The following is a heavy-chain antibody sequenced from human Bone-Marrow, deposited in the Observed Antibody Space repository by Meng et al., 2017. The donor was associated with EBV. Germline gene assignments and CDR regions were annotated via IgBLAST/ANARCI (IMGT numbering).Heavy chain of an antibody. J-gene: IGHJ4*02. Sequence: HVQVEEWGAGLLKPSETLSLTCAVYGGSFSGYYWSWIRQPPGKGLEWIGEINHSGSTNYNPSLKSRITVSVDTSKNQFSLKLSSVTAADTAVYYCARERPRISTARPYYFDYWGQGTLVTVSS. CDR2: INHSGST. CDR3: ARERPRISTARPYYFDY. D-gene: IGHD2/OR15-2a*01. V-gene: IGHV4-34*01. CDR1: GGSFSGYY.